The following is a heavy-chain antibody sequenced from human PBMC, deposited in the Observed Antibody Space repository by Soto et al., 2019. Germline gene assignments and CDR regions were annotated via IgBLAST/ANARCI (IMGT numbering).Heavy chain of an antibody. CDR3: ARLIGDSWLDS. D-gene: IGHD2-8*01. CDR1: GESVSTNSAT. J-gene: IGHJ5*01. V-gene: IGHV6-1*01. CDR2: TYYRSKWYH. Sequence: QVQLQQSGPGLVKPSQTLSLTCAISGESVSTNSATWDWIRQSPSRGLEWLGRTYYRSKWYHDYAVSVKGPXTXNXYTSNNQRALQLNSVTPDDTAVYYCARLIGDSWLDSWGQGTLVTVSS.